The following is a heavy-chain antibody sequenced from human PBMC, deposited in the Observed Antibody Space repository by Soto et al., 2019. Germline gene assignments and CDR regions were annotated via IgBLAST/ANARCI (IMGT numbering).Heavy chain of an antibody. CDR3: ASRCSSTSCYGYYMDV. D-gene: IGHD2-2*01. V-gene: IGHV4-34*01. CDR1: GGSFSGYY. CDR2: INHSGST. Sequence: SETLSLTCAVYGGSFSGYYWSWIRQPPGKGLEWIGEINHSGSTNYNPSLKSRVTISVDTSKNQFSLKLSSVTAADTAAYYCASRCSSTSCYGYYMDVWGKGTTVTVSS. J-gene: IGHJ6*03.